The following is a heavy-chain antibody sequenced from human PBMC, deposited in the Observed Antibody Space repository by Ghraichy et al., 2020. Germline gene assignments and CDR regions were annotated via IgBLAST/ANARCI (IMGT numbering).Heavy chain of an antibody. CDR2: INHSGST. CDR3: ARETYYKNCSSTSCPFDY. D-gene: IGHD2-2*01. Sequence: SETLSLTCAVYGGSFSGYYWSWIRQPPGKGLEWIGEINHSGSTNYNPSLKSRVTISVDTSKNQFSLKLSSVTAADTAVYYCARETYYKNCSSTSCPFDYWGQGTLVTVSS. CDR1: GGSFSGYY. V-gene: IGHV4-34*01. J-gene: IGHJ4*02.